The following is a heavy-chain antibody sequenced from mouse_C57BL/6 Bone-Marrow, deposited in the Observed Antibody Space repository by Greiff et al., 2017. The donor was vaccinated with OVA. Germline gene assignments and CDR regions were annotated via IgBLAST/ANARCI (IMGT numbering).Heavy chain of an antibody. CDR1: GFNIKDDY. CDR3: TKGGDYAMDY. CDR2: IDPENGDT. J-gene: IGHJ4*01. Sequence: EVQLQQSGAELVRPGASVKLSCTASGFNIKDDYMHWVKQRPEQGLEWIGWIDPENGDTEYASKFQGKATITADTSSNTAYLQLSSLTSEDTAVYYCTKGGDYAMDYWGQGTSGTVSS. V-gene: IGHV14-4*01.